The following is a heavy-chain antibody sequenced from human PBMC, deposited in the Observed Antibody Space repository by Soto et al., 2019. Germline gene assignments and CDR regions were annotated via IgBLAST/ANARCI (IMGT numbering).Heavy chain of an antibody. CDR2: ISGSGTTI. J-gene: IGHJ4*02. V-gene: IGHV3-48*02. CDR1: GFSLRGYS. D-gene: IGHD4-17*01. Sequence: EVQLVESGGGFVQPGGSLRLSCAASGFSLRGYSMIWVRQAPGKGLEWVSYISGSGTTIYYADSVKGRFTISRDNAKNSVYLRMNSLGDEDTAVYYCARGAGYGDYGGYWGQGTLVTVSS. CDR3: ARGAGYGDYGGY.